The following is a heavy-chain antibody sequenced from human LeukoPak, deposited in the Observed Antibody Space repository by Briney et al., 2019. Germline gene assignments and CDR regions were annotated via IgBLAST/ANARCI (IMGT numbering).Heavy chain of an antibody. J-gene: IGHJ4*02. CDR2: INPNSGVA. D-gene: IGHD6-13*01. Sequence: ASVKVSCKASGYTFTGYYMNWVRQAPGQGLEWMGRINPNSGVANYAQKFQGRVTMTRDTSISTAYMERGSLTADDTGVYDCARGAAVGQTRDYWGQGTLVTVSS. CDR3: ARGAAVGQTRDY. V-gene: IGHV1-2*05. CDR1: GYTFTGYY.